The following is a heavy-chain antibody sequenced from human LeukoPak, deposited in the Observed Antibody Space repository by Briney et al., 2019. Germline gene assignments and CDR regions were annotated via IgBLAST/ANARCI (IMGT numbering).Heavy chain of an antibody. D-gene: IGHD6-13*01. CDR1: GFTFINYA. CDR2: ISGSGGST. J-gene: IGHJ4*02. Sequence: GGSLRLSCAASGFTFINYAMTWVRQAPGKGLEWVSGISGSGGSTYYADSVKGRFTISRDNAKNSLYLQMNSLRAEDTAVYYCARDIATTGRLFDYWGQGTLVTVSS. CDR3: ARDIATTGRLFDY. V-gene: IGHV3-23*01.